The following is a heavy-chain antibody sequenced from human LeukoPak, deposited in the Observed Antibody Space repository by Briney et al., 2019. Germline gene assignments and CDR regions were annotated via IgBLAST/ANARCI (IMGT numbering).Heavy chain of an antibody. D-gene: IGHD2-2*01. CDR3: YICSSTSCYRY. Sequence: PSETLSLTCTVSGDSISSSGYYWGWIRQPPGKGLEWIGTIHYSGSTYYNPSLKSRVTISVDTSKNQFSLNLSSVTAADTAVYYCYICSSTSCYRYWGQGTLVTVSS. CDR2: IHYSGST. V-gene: IGHV4-39*01. CDR1: GDSISSSGYY. J-gene: IGHJ4*02.